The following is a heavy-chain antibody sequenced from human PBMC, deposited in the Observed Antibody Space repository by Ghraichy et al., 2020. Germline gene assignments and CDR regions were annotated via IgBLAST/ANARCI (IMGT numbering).Heavy chain of an antibody. D-gene: IGHD3-22*01. CDR1: GFTVSSNY. V-gene: IGHV3-66*01. CDR3: AREYYYDSSGYYLTDY. J-gene: IGHJ4*02. Sequence: GGSLRLSCAASGFTVSSNYMSWVRQAPGKGLEWVSVIYSGGSTYYADSVKGRFTISRDNSKNTLYLQMNSLRAEDTAVYYCAREYYYDSSGYYLTDYWGQGTLVTVSS. CDR2: IYSGGST.